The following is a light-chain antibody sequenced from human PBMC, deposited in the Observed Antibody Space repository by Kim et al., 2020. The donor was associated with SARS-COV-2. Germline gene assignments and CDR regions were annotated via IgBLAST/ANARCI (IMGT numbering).Light chain of an antibody. CDR2: GAS. V-gene: IGKV1-17*01. J-gene: IGKJ5*01. Sequence: ASVEDRVTITGRASQDIRNDLGWYQQNPGRAPKRLIYGASSLQGGVPSRFSGSGSGTEFTLTVSSLQPEDFATYFCLQHNTYPTTFGQGTRLEIK. CDR1: QDIRND. CDR3: LQHNTYPTT.